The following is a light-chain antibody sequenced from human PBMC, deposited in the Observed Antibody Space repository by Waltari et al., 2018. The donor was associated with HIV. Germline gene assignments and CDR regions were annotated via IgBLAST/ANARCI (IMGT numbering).Light chain of an antibody. Sequence: LTQPPSLTVALGQTAILTCRGDNVGAQGVHWYQQRPGQAPVLVVYDNGDRPAGIPERYSGSKSGYPATLTIGRVEAGDEASYFCQVWDPTSEYRIFGGGTRLTVL. J-gene: IGLJ2*01. CDR1: NVGAQG. CDR3: QVWDPTSEYRI. CDR2: DNG. V-gene: IGLV3-21*02.